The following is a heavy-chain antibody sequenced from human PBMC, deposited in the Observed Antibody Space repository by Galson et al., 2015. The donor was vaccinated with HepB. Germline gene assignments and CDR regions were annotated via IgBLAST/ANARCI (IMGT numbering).Heavy chain of an antibody. D-gene: IGHD3-9*01. CDR2: ISYDGSNK. CDR1: GFTFSSYG. J-gene: IGHJ3*02. CDR3: AKGRGGGYYDILTGYYSPDAFDI. Sequence: SLRLSCAASGFTFSSYGMHWVRQAPGKGLEWVAVISYDGSNKYYADSVKGRFTISRDNSKNTLYLQMNSLRAEDTAVYYCAKGRGGGYYDILTGYYSPDAFDIWGQGTMVTVSS. V-gene: IGHV3-30*18.